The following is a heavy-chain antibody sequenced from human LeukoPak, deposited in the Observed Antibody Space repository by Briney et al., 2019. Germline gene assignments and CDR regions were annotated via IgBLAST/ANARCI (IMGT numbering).Heavy chain of an antibody. CDR1: GFTFSTYS. D-gene: IGHD1-26*01. J-gene: IGHJ4*02. CDR3: ARDLGATPIGY. V-gene: IGHV3-21*01. Sequence: GGSLRLSCAASGFTFSTYSVNWVRQAPGKGLEWVSCISRTSSYINYADSVKGRFTISRDNAKNSLFLQMNSLRAEDTAVYYCARDLGATPIGYWGQGTLVTVSS. CDR2: ISRTSSYI.